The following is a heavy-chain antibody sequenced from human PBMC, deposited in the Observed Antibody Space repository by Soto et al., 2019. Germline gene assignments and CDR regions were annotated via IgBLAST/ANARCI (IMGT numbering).Heavy chain of an antibody. CDR1: GGSISSSNW. V-gene: IGHV4-4*02. CDR3: ARDNTYYDILTGYSHSPFDY. Sequence: SETLSLTCAVSGGSISSSNWWSWVRQPPGKGLEWIGEIYHSGSTNYNPSLKSRVTISVDKSKNQFSLKLSSVTAADTAVYYCARDNTYYDILTGYSHSPFDYWGQGTLVTVS. CDR2: IYHSGST. D-gene: IGHD3-9*01. J-gene: IGHJ4*02.